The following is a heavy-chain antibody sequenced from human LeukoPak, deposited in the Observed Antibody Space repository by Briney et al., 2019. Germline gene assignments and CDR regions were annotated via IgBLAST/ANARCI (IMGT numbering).Heavy chain of an antibody. CDR2: IRYDGSNK. CDR1: GFTFSSYG. V-gene: IGHV3-30*02. CDR3: AKQEHLAIFGVVNYYFDY. Sequence: PGGSLRLSCAASGFTFSSYGMQWVRQAPGKGLEWVAFIRYDGSNKYYADSVKGRFTISRDNSKNTLYLQMNSLRAEDTAVYYCAKQEHLAIFGVVNYYFDYWGQGTLVTVSS. D-gene: IGHD3-3*01. J-gene: IGHJ4*02.